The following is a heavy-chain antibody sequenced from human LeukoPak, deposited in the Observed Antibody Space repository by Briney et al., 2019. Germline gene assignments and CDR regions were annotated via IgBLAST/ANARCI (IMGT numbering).Heavy chain of an antibody. J-gene: IGHJ6*03. V-gene: IGHV1-69*10. CDR3: ARELRYFDWFPGIYYYYMDV. Sequence: SVKVSCKASGGTFSSYTMSWVRQAPGQGLEWMGGIIAIVGIANYAQKVQGRVTITADKSKSTAYMEMSSLRSEDTAVYYCARELRYFDWFPGIYYYYMDVWGKGTTVTVS. D-gene: IGHD3-9*01. CDR1: GGTFSSYT. CDR2: IIAIVGIA.